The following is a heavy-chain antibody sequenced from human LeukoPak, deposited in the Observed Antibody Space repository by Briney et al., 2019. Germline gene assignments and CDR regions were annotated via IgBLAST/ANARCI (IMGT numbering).Heavy chain of an antibody. J-gene: IGHJ3*02. CDR3: ARPNYYDSSGLPHAFDI. CDR1: GFTFSDYY. Sequence: PGGSLRLSCAASGFTFSDYYMSWIRQAPGKGLEWVSYISSSSSYTNYADSVKGRFTISRDNAKNSLYLQMNSLRAEDTAVYYCARPNYYDSSGLPHAFDIWGQGTMVTVSS. CDR2: ISSSSSYT. D-gene: IGHD3-22*01. V-gene: IGHV3-11*03.